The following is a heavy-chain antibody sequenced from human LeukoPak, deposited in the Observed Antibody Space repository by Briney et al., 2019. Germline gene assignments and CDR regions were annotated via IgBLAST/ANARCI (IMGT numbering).Heavy chain of an antibody. D-gene: IGHD5-12*01. V-gene: IGHV5-51*01. J-gene: IGHJ4*02. CDR1: GYRFTNCW. CDR2: IYPDDSDT. Sequence: GESLKISCKASGYRFTNCWIGWVRQMPGKGLEWMGVIYPDDSDTTYSPSFQGQVTISADKSISTAYLQWSSLKASDTAMYYCARPGYGGYEYDYWGQGTLITVSS. CDR3: ARPGYGGYEYDY.